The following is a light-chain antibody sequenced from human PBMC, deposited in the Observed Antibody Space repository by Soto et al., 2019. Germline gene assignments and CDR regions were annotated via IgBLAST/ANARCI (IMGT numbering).Light chain of an antibody. V-gene: IGKV1-9*01. CDR2: AAS. CDR1: QGISSY. Sequence: DIQLTQSPSFLSASVGDRVTITCRASQGISSYLAWYQQNLGKAPKLLIYAASTLQSGVPSRFSDSGSGTDFTLTISSLQPEDFATYYCQQLNSYPYTFGKGTKLEIK. CDR3: QQLNSYPYT. J-gene: IGKJ2*01.